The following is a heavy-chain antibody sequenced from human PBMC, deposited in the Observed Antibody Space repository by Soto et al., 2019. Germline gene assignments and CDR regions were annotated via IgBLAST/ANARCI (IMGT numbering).Heavy chain of an antibody. J-gene: IGHJ5*02. D-gene: IGHD2-15*01. Sequence: QLQLQESGPGLVKPSETLSLTCTVSGGSLSSSSYYWGWIRQPPGKGLEWIGNIFYSGNTYSNPALKSPITSSGDTTKNPVSLKLSSVAAADTAFYYWALHQYTGPAATGRFDPWGQGTLVTVSS. V-gene: IGHV4-39*01. CDR2: IFYSGNT. CDR1: GGSLSSSSYY. CDR3: ALHQYTGPAATGRFDP.